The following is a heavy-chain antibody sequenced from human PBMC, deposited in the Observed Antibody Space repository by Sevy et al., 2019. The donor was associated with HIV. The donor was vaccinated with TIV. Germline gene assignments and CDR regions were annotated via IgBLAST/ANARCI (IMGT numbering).Heavy chain of an antibody. Sequence: GGSLRLSCAASGFIFSNYAMHWVRQALGKGLEWVAVISYDGLNKYYADSVKGRFTISRDNSKNTLYVKMNSLRAKDTPVYYCARDSNSGYYYYYAMHVWGQGTTVTVSS. D-gene: IGHD1-26*01. V-gene: IGHV3-30-3*01. CDR2: ISYDGLNK. J-gene: IGHJ6*02. CDR1: GFIFSNYA. CDR3: ARDSNSGYYYYYAMHV.